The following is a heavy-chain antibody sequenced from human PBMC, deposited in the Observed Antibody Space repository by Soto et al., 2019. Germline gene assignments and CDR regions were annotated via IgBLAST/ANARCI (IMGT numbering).Heavy chain of an antibody. Sequence: EVQLVESGGGLVQPGGSLRLSCAASGFTFSNYEMNWVRQAPGKGLEWVSYISGSGSTMYYADSVKGRFTISRDNAKNSLYLQMNSLRAEDTAVYYCARDNMRWLQSDWFDPWGQGTLVTVSS. J-gene: IGHJ5*02. CDR2: ISGSGSTM. CDR1: GFTFSNYE. CDR3: ARDNMRWLQSDWFDP. V-gene: IGHV3-48*03. D-gene: IGHD5-12*01.